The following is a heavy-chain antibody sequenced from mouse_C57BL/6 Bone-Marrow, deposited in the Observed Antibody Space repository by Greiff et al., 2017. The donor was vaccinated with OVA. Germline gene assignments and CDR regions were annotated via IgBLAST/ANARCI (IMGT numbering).Heavy chain of an antibody. CDR1: GYTFTSYW. V-gene: IGHV1-52*01. CDR2: IDPSDSET. J-gene: IGHJ3*01. CDR3: ARYGSSFAY. D-gene: IGHD1-1*01. Sequence: QVQLQQPGAELVRPGSSVKLSCKASGYTFTSYWMHWVKQRPMQGLEWIGNIDPSDSETHYNQKFKDKATLTVDKSSSTAHMQLSSLTSEDSAVYYCARYGSSFAYWGQGTLVTVSA.